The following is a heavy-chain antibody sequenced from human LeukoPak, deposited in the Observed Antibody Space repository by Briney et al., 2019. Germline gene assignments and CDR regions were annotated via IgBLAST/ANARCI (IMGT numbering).Heavy chain of an antibody. J-gene: IGHJ4*02. CDR3: ARVGGSYYDSSGYYLFDY. D-gene: IGHD3-22*01. V-gene: IGHV3-21*01. CDR1: GFTFSSYS. Sequence: GGSLRLSCAASGFTFSSYSMNWVRQAPGKGLEWVSSISSSSSYIYYADSVKGRFTISRDNAKNSLYLQMNSLRAEDTAVYYCARVGGSYYDSSGYYLFDYWGQGTLVTVSS. CDR2: ISSSSSYI.